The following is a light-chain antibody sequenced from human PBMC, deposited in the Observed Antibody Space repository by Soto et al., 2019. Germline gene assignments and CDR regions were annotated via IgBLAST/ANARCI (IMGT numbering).Light chain of an antibody. V-gene: IGKV3-15*01. CDR2: GAS. CDR1: QSVSSN. Sequence: EIVMTQSPATLYVSPGERATLSCRASQSVSSNLAWYQQKPGQAPRHLIYGASTRATGIPARFSGSGSGTEFTLTISSLDPEDFAVYYCQQRSNWPPVTFGGGTKVEIK. J-gene: IGKJ4*01. CDR3: QQRSNWPPVT.